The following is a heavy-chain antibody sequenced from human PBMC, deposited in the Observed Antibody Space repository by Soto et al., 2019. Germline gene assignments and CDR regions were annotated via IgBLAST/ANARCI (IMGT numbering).Heavy chain of an antibody. CDR2: IIPIFGTA. CDR3: ARDRAVTTLGGEGYYYGMDV. J-gene: IGHJ6*02. D-gene: IGHD4-4*01. Sequence: QVQLVQSGAEVKKPGSSVKVSCKASGGTFSSYAISWVRQAPGQGLEWMGGIIPIFGTANYAQKFQGRVTITADESTSTAYMELSSLRSEDTAVYYCARDRAVTTLGGEGYYYGMDVWGQGTTVTVSS. CDR1: GGTFSSYA. V-gene: IGHV1-69*01.